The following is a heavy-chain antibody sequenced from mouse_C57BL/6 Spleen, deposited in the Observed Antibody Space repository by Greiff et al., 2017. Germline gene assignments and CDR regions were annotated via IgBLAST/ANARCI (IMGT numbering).Heavy chain of an antibody. CDR2: IDPSDSET. Sequence: QVQLKQPGAELVRPGSSVKLSCKASGYTFTSYWMHWVKQRPIQGLEWIGNIDPSDSETHYNQKFKDKATLTVDKSSSTAYMQLSSLTSEDSAVYYWARGDYGSSYCFDYWGQGTTLTVSS. CDR3: ARGDYGSSYCFDY. CDR1: GYTFTSYW. D-gene: IGHD1-1*01. V-gene: IGHV1-52*01. J-gene: IGHJ2*01.